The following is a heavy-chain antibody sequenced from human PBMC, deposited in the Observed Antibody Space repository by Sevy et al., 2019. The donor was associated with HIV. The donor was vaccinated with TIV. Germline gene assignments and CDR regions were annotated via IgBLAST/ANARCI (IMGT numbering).Heavy chain of an antibody. J-gene: IGHJ4*02. CDR2: ITSSDNNI. Sequence: GGSLRLSCAASGFTFSTYAMTWVRQTPGKGLEWVSSITSSDNNIYYADSVEGRFTISRDNSENTLYLQMSSLRAEDTAIYYCATNYYDTSGDYILDYWGQGTLVTVSS. D-gene: IGHD3-22*01. V-gene: IGHV3-23*01. CDR3: ATNYYDTSGDYILDY. CDR1: GFTFSTYA.